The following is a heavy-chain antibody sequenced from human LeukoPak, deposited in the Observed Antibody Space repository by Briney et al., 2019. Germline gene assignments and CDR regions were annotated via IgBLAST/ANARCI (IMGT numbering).Heavy chain of an antibody. J-gene: IGHJ4*02. V-gene: IGHV3-23*01. CDR1: GFTFNTYA. CDR2: IADSGTNT. Sequence: PGGSLRLSCAASGFTFNTYAMTWVRQAPGKGLEWVSSIADSGTNTYYADSVKGRFTISRDTSKNTLYLQMNTLRAEDTAVYFWAKAQTAYEYGVFDSWGQGTLVSVSS. CDR3: AKAQTAYEYGVFDS. D-gene: IGHD5-12*01.